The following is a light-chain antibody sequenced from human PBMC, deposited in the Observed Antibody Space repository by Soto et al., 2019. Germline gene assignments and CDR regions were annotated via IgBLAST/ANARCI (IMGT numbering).Light chain of an antibody. CDR2: KAS. CDR3: QQDSSYWT. V-gene: IGKV1-5*03. J-gene: IGKJ1*01. Sequence: DIQMTQSPSTLSASVGDRVTITCRASQSISSWLAWYQQKPGKAPNLLIYKASTLVSGVPSRFSGSGSGTEFTLTISSLQPDDFATYYCQQDSSYWTFGQGTKVEIK. CDR1: QSISSW.